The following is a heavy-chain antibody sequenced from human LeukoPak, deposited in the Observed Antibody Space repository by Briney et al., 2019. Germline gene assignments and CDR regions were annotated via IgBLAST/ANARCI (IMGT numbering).Heavy chain of an antibody. CDR2: IVVGSGNT. CDR1: GFTFTSSA. CDR3: ARDVVVVKAEWVFDY. V-gene: IGHV1-58*02. Sequence: ASVKVSCKASGFTFTSSAMQWVRQARGQRLEWIGWIVVGSGNTNYAQKFQERVTITRDMSTSTAYMELSSLRSEDTAVYYCARDVVVVKAEWVFDYWGQGTLVTVSS. J-gene: IGHJ4*02. D-gene: IGHD2-21*01.